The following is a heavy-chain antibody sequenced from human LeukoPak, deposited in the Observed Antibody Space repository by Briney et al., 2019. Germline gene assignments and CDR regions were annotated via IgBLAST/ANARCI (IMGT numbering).Heavy chain of an antibody. J-gene: IGHJ4*02. V-gene: IGHV3-30*18. CDR2: ISYDGSNK. D-gene: IGHD2-15*01. CDR3: GKERGRGGGLDF. CDR1: GFTFSSYG. Sequence: GRSLTLSCAASGFTFSSYGMHGVRQAPGKGLEWVEVISYDGSNKYYADSVKGRFTISRDNSKNTLYLQMNSLRAEDTAVYYCGKERGRGGGLDFWGQETLVTVP.